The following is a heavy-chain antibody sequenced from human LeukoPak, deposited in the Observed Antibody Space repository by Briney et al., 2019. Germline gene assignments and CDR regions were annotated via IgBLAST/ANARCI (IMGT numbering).Heavy chain of an antibody. CDR1: GGSISTYY. CDR2: IYYSGST. D-gene: IGHD6-19*01. V-gene: IGHV4-59*08. J-gene: IGHJ5*02. Sequence: PSETLSLTCTVSGGSISTYYWSWIRQPPGKGLEWIGDIYYSGSTNYNPSLKSRVSISIDTSKKQFSLKLTSVTAPDTAVYYCAGRGGSGSAWFDPWGQGTLLTVSS. CDR3: AGRGGSGSAWFDP.